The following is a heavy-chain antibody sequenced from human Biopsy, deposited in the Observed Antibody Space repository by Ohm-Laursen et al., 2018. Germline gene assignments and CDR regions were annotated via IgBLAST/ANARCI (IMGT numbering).Heavy chain of an antibody. CDR2: FNSDGTDT. V-gene: IGHV3-74*01. Sequence: SLRLSCAASGFTFGDYYMSWIRQAPGKGLEWVSRFNSDGTDTTYADSVKGRFTISRDNAKNTLYLQMNSLRVEDTAVYYCAKAGRGYIDYWGQGTLVMVSS. CDR3: AKAGRGYIDY. CDR1: GFTFGDYY. D-gene: IGHD5-18*01. J-gene: IGHJ4*02.